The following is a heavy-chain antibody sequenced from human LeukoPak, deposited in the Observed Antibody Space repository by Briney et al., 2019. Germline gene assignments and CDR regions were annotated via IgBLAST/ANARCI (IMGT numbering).Heavy chain of an antibody. J-gene: IGHJ4*02. Sequence: SVKLSCKASGGTFSSYAISWVRQGPGQGLEWMGGIIPISGAANYAQKFQGRVTITPDESTSTAYMELCSLRCEDTAVYYCAWSIYCYDRSGYDYWGQGTLVTVSS. D-gene: IGHD3-22*01. CDR2: IIPISGAA. CDR1: GGTFSSYA. CDR3: AWSIYCYDRSGYDY. V-gene: IGHV1-69*13.